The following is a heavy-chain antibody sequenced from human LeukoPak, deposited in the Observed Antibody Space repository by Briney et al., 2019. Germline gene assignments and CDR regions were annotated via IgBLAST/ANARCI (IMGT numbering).Heavy chain of an antibody. CDR2: ISAYNGNT. CDR3: ARDQGHCSSTSCYGVY. CDR1: GYTFTSYG. D-gene: IGHD2-2*01. Sequence: ASVKVSCKASGYTFTSYGISWVRQAPGQGLEWMGWISAYNGNTNYAQKLQGRVTMTTDTSTSTAYMELRSPRSDDTAVYYCARDQGHCSSTSCYGVYWGQGTLVTVSS. J-gene: IGHJ4*02. V-gene: IGHV1-18*01.